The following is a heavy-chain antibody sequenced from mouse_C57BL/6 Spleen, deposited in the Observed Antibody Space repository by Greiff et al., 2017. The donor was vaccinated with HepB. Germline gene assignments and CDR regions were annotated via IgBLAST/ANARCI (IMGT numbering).Heavy chain of an antibody. V-gene: IGHV1-15*01. CDR2: IDPETGGT. CDR3: TRIYYYGSVVY. Sequence: VQLQQSGAELVRPGASVTLSCKASGYTFTDYEMHWVKQTPVHGLEWIGAIDPETGGTAYNQKFKGKAILTADKSSSTAYMELRSLTSEDSAVYYCTRIYYYGSVVYWGQGTLVTVSA. D-gene: IGHD1-1*01. CDR1: GYTFTDYE. J-gene: IGHJ3*01.